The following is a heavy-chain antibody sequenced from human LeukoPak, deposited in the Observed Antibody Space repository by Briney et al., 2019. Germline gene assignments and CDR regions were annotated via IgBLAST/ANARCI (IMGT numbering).Heavy chain of an antibody. CDR2: IYYSGST. V-gene: IGHV4-39*01. D-gene: IGHD1-1*01. Sequence: SETLSLTCTVSGGSISSSSYYWGWIRQPPGKGLEWIGSIYYSGSTYYNPSLKSRVTISVDTSKNQFSLKLSSVTAADTTVYYCARLGMENYFDYWGQGTLVTVSS. CDR1: GGSISSSSYY. CDR3: ARLGMENYFDY. J-gene: IGHJ4*02.